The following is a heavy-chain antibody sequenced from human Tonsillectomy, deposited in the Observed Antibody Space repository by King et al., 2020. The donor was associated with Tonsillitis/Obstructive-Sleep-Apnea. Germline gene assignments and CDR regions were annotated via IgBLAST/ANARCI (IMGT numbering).Heavy chain of an antibody. J-gene: IGHJ6*02. CDR3: ARHDIVVVPAAMVWDYGMDV. Sequence: LQLQESGPGLVKPSETLSLTCTVSGGSISSSSYYWGWIRQPPGKGLEWIGSIYYSGSTYYNPSLKSRVTISVDTSKNQFSLKLSSVTAADTAVYYCARHDIVVVPAAMVWDYGMDVWGQGTTVTVSS. D-gene: IGHD2-2*01. CDR2: IYYSGST. V-gene: IGHV4-39*01. CDR1: GGSISSSSYY.